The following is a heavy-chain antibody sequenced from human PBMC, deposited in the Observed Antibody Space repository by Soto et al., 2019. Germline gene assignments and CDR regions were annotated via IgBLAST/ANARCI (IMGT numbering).Heavy chain of an antibody. CDR2: IYYSGST. J-gene: IGHJ4*02. V-gene: IGHV4-59*01. CDR1: GGSISSYY. CDR3: AKVEGAAYFDY. Sequence: ASETLSLTCTVSGGSISSYYWSWIRQPPGKGLEWIGYIYYSGSTNYNPSLKSRVTMSVAKNQFSLKLSSVTAADTAVYYCAKVEGAAYFDYWGQGTLVTVSS. D-gene: IGHD2-15*01.